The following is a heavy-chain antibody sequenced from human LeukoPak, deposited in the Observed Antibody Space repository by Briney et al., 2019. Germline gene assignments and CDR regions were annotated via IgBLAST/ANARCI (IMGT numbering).Heavy chain of an antibody. CDR3: ARTTEGCAGGPGYSYYYYMDV. Sequence: SETLSLTCTVSGGSISSYYWSWIRQPPGKGLEWIGYIYYSGSTNYNPSLKSRVTISVDTSTNQFSLKLRSVTAADTAVYYCARTTEGCAGGPGYSYYYYMDVWGKGTTVTISS. D-gene: IGHD4-11*01. J-gene: IGHJ6*03. V-gene: IGHV4-59*01. CDR1: GGSISSYY. CDR2: IYYSGST.